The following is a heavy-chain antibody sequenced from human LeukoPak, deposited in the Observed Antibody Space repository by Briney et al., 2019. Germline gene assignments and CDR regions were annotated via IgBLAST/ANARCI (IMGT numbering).Heavy chain of an antibody. CDR2: ISGSGGST. CDR1: GFTFSSYG. J-gene: IGHJ4*02. D-gene: IGHD3-10*01. CDR3: ARVRGCYGSGSLDY. Sequence: PGGTLRLSCAASGFTFSSYGMSWVRQAPGKGLEWVSAISGSGGSTYYADSVKGRFTISRDNAKNSLYLQMNSLRAEDTAVYYCARVRGCYGSGSLDYWGQGTLVTVSS. V-gene: IGHV3-23*01.